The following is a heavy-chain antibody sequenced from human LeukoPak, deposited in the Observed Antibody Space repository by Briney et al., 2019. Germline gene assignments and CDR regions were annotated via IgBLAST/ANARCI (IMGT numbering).Heavy chain of an antibody. CDR3: AREVDAFDI. CDR2: ISYDGSNK. CDR1: GFTFSSYT. V-gene: IGHV3-30*04. J-gene: IGHJ3*02. Sequence: GGSLRLSCAASGFTFSSYTMHGVRQAPRKRVEGGAVISYDGSNKYYADSVKGRFTISRDNSKNTLYLQMNSLRAEDTAVYYCAREVDAFDIWGQGTMVTVSS.